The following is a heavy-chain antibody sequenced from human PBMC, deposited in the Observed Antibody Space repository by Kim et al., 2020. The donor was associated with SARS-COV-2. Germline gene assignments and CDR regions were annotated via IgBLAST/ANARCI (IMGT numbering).Heavy chain of an antibody. J-gene: IGHJ3*02. CDR2: INHSGST. Sequence: SETLSLTCAVYGGSFSGYYWSWIRQPPGKGLEWIGEINHSGSTNYNPSLKSRVTISVDTSKNQFSLKLSSVTAADTAVYYCARGRRDGSVNAFDIWGQGT. D-gene: IGHD3-10*01. CDR3: ARGRRDGSVNAFDI. V-gene: IGHV4-34*01. CDR1: GGSFSGYY.